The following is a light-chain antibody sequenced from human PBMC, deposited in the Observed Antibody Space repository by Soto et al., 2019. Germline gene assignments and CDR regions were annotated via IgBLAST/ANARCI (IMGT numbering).Light chain of an antibody. V-gene: IGLV2-14*01. Sequence: QSALTQPASVSGSPGQSITISCTGTSSDVGGYNYVSWYQQHPGKATKLMIYDVSNRPSGVSNRFSGSKFGNTASLTISGFQAEDEADYYCSSYTSSSTGVFGTGTKVTVL. CDR2: DVS. CDR1: SSDVGGYNY. CDR3: SSYTSSSTGV. J-gene: IGLJ1*01.